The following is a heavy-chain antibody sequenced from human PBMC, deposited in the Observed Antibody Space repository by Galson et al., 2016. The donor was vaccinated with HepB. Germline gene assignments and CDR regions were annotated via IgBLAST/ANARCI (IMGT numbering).Heavy chain of an antibody. D-gene: IGHD6-19*01. CDR2: IGVYNGDT. Sequence: SVKVSCKASGYNFTDYNMHWVRQAPGQGLEWMGWIGVYNGDTAYSQKLQGRVTMTTDTSTSTAYVELRGLRSDDTAIYYCTRDPPTLADDVDYWGQGTLVTVSS. V-gene: IGHV1-18*04. J-gene: IGHJ4*02. CDR3: TRDPPTLADDVDY. CDR1: GYNFTDYN.